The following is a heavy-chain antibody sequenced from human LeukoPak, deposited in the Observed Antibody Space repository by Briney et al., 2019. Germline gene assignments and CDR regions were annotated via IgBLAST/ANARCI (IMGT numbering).Heavy chain of an antibody. D-gene: IGHD5-18*01. CDR1: GGSISSGDYY. V-gene: IGHV4-30-4*01. CDR2: INHSGST. Sequence: PSQTLSLTCTVSGGSISSGDYYWSWIRQPPGKGLEWIGEINHSGSTNYNPSLKSRVTISVDTSKNQFSLKLSSVTAADTAVYYCARGRGYSYGYSYYGMDVWGQGTTVTVSS. J-gene: IGHJ6*02. CDR3: ARGRGYSYGYSYYGMDV.